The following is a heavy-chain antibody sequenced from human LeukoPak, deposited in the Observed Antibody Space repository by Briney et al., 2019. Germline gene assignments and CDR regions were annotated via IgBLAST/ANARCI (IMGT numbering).Heavy chain of an antibody. CDR1: GGSISSYY. CDR3: ARGFPTYYDFWSGYYKGGVTGYFDL. D-gene: IGHD3-3*01. V-gene: IGHV4-59*01. J-gene: IGHJ2*01. CDR2: IYYSGST. Sequence: SETLSLTCTVSGGSISSYYWSWIRQPPGKGLEWIGYIYYSGSTNYNPSLKGRVTISVDTSKNQFSLKLSSVTAADTAVYYCARGFPTYYDFWSGYYKGGVTGYFDLWGRGTLVTVSS.